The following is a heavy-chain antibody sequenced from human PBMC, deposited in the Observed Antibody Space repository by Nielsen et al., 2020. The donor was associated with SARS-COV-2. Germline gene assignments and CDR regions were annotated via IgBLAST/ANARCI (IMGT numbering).Heavy chain of an antibody. Sequence: SGPTLVKPTQTLTLTCTFSGFSLSTSGVGVGWIRQPPGKALEWLALIYWNDDKRYSPSLKSRLTITKDTSKNQVVLTMTNMDPVDTATYYCAHMGAGCSSGWYPRRVGYFDYWGQGTLVTVSS. J-gene: IGHJ4*02. CDR1: GFSLSTSGVG. D-gene: IGHD6-19*01. CDR2: IYWNDDK. CDR3: AHMGAGCSSGWYPRRVGYFDY. V-gene: IGHV2-5*01.